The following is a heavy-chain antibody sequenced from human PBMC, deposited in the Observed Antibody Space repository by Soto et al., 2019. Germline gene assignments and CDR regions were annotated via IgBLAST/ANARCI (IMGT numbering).Heavy chain of an antibody. CDR3: TTGDAACGGDCSTDY. CDR1: GFTFSNAW. D-gene: IGHD2-21*02. CDR2: IKSKTDGGTT. J-gene: IGHJ4*02. Sequence: GGSLRLSCAASGFTFSNAWMSWVRQAPGKGLEWVGRIKSKTDGGTTDYAAPVKDRFTISRDDSKNTLYLQMNSLKTEDTAVYYCTTGDAACGGDCSTDYWGQGTLVTVSS. V-gene: IGHV3-15*01.